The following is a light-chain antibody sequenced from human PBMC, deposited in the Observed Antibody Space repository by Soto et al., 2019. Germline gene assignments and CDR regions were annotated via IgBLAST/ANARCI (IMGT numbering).Light chain of an antibody. V-gene: IGLV1-40*01. CDR3: QSYDSSLSGSV. J-gene: IGLJ7*01. CDR1: SSNIGAGYD. CDR2: DNN. Sequence: QSVLTQSPSVSGAPGQRVTISCTGSSSNIGAGYDVHWYQQLPGTAPKLLIYDNNNRPSGVPDRFSGSKSGTSASLAITGLQAEDEAGYYCQSYDSSLSGSVFGGGTQLTVL.